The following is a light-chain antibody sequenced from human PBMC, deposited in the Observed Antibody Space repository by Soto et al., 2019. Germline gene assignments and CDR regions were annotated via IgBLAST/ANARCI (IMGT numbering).Light chain of an antibody. Sequence: QAVVTQEPSLTVSPGATVTLTCGSSTGAVTNGHYPYWFQQKPGQAPRTLIYDTTNRHSWTPARFSGSLLGGKAALTLSSAQPEDEAEYYCLLSYNGPYVFGTGTKVTVL. CDR3: LLSYNGPYV. J-gene: IGLJ1*01. CDR2: DTT. V-gene: IGLV7-46*01. CDR1: TGAVTNGHY.